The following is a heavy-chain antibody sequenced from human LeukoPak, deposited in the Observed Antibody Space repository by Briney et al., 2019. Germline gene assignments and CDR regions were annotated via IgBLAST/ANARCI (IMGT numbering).Heavy chain of an antibody. V-gene: IGHV7-4-1*02. CDR1: GYTFTSYA. CDR3: ARMKSYYDFWSGYWVMDV. D-gene: IGHD3-3*01. J-gene: IGHJ6*03. Sequence: ASVKVSCKASGYTFTSYAMNWVRQAPGQGLEWMGWINTNTGNPTYAQGFTGRFVFSLDTSVSTAYLQISSLKVEDTAVYYCARMKSYYDFWSGYWVMDVWGKGTTVTVSS. CDR2: INTNTGNP.